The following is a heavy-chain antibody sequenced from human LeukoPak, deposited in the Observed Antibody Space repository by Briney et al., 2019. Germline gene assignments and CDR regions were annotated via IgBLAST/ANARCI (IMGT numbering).Heavy chain of an antibody. CDR1: GYTFTGYY. CDR3: ASSYCTNGVCAYYYYYMDV. Sequence: ASVKASCKASGYTFTGYYMHWVRQAPGQGLEWMGWINPNSGGTNYAQKFQGRVTMTRDTSISTAYMELSRLRSDDTAVYYCASSYCTNGVCAYYYYYMDVWGKGTTVTVSS. J-gene: IGHJ6*03. V-gene: IGHV1-2*02. CDR2: INPNSGGT. D-gene: IGHD2-8*01.